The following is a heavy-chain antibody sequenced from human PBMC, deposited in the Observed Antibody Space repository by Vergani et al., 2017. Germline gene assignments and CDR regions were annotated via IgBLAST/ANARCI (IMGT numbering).Heavy chain of an antibody. CDR3: AKVYDSSGYCDY. CDR2: ISGSGGST. Sequence: EVQLVESGGGLVKPGGSLRLSCAASGFTFSSYSMNWVRQAPGKGLEWVSAISGSGGSTYYADSVKGRFTISRDNSKNTLYLQMNSLRAEDTAVYYCAKVYDSSGYCDYWGQGTLVTVSS. D-gene: IGHD3-22*01. J-gene: IGHJ4*02. V-gene: IGHV3-23*04. CDR1: GFTFSSYS.